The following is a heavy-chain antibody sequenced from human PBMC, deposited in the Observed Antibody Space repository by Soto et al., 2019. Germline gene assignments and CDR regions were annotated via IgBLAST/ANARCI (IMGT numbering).Heavy chain of an antibody. D-gene: IGHD4-17*01. Sequence: PSETLSLTCTVSGGSISSGDYYWSWIRQPPGKGLEWIGYIYYSGSTCYNPSLKSRVTISVDTSKNQFSLKLSSVTAADTAVYYCARESYGDRDYYYYGMDVWGQGTTVTVSS. CDR3: ARESYGDRDYYYYGMDV. V-gene: IGHV4-30-4*01. CDR1: GGSISSGDYY. J-gene: IGHJ6*02. CDR2: IYYSGST.